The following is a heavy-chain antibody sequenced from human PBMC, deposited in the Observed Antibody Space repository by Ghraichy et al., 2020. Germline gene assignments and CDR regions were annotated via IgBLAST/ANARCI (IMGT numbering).Heavy chain of an antibody. D-gene: IGHD6-13*01. V-gene: IGHV3-23*01. CDR2: ISGSGDST. Sequence: GKSLNISCAASGFTFSTYAVSWARQAPGKGLEWVSSISGSGDSTYYAESVKGRFTISRDNSKNTLYLHMNSLRVDDTAVYYCAKRPGIRATGQFDYWGQGVLVTVSS. J-gene: IGHJ4*02. CDR3: AKRPGIRATGQFDY. CDR1: GFTFSTYA.